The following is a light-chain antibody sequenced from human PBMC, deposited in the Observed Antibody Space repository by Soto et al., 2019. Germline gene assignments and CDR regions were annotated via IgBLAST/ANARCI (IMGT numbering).Light chain of an antibody. V-gene: IGKV3D-20*01. J-gene: IGKJ4*01. CDR1: QSLTNNF. CDR3: QRFDNSPT. CDR2: DVS. Sequence: EIALTQSPATLSLSPGERVTLSCGASQSLTNNFLAWYQQRPGLAPKLLIFDVSTRATGIPDRFSGSGSGTDFTLTISRLEPEDFAVYYCQRFDNSPTFGGGTKVEFK.